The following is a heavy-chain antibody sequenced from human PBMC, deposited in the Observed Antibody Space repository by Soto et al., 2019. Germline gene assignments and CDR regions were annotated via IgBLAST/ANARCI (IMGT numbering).Heavy chain of an antibody. CDR1: GGTFSTYA. D-gene: IGHD3-22*01. CDR2: IIPIFTTT. J-gene: IGHJ3*02. Sequence: SVKVSCKASGGTFSTYAISWVRQAPGQGLEWMGGIIPIFTTTNYAQKFHVRVTITADKSTSTAYMELSSLRSEDTAVYYCARKFTSQYYYDSSDFYDAFDIWGQGTMVTVSS. V-gene: IGHV1-69*06. CDR3: ARKFTSQYYYDSSDFYDAFDI.